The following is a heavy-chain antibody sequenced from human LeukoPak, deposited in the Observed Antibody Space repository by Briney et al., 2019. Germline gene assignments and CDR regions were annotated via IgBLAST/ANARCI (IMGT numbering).Heavy chain of an antibody. J-gene: IGHJ4*02. CDR1: GGSISSGSYY. D-gene: IGHD6-13*01. CDR3: ARGSSGYSSSWYGGGYFDY. CDR2: IYTSGST. V-gene: IGHV4-61*02. Sequence: SETLSLTCTVSGGSISSGSYYRSWIRQPAGKGLEWIGRIYTSGSTNYNPSLKSRVTISVDTSKNQFSLKLSSVTAADTAVYYCARGSSGYSSSWYGGGYFDYWGQGTLVTVSS.